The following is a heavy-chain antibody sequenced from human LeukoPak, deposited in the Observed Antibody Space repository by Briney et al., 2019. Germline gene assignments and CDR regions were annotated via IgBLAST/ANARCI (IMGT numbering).Heavy chain of an antibody. D-gene: IGHD4-11*01. CDR3: ASVTLQNSTFDY. Sequence: SETLSLTCAVYGGSFSGYYWSWIRQPPGMGLEWIGEISHSGSTNYNPSLKSRVTISVDTSKNQFSLKLSSVTAADTAVYYCASVTLQNSTFDYWGQGTLVTVSS. V-gene: IGHV4-34*01. J-gene: IGHJ4*02. CDR2: ISHSGST. CDR1: GGSFSGYY.